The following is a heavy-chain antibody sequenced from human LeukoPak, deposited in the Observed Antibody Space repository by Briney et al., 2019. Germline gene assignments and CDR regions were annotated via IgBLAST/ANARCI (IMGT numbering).Heavy chain of an antibody. CDR1: GDSISTYY. V-gene: IGHV4-59*08. Sequence: PSETLSLTCTVSGDSISTYYWSWIRQPPGKGLEWIGYIHYSGSTNYNPSLRSRVTISVDTSKNQFSPKLSSATAADTAVYFCARRAINLVMFDYWGQGTLVTVSS. D-gene: IGHD3-16*01. J-gene: IGHJ4*02. CDR3: ARRAINLVMFDY. CDR2: IHYSGST.